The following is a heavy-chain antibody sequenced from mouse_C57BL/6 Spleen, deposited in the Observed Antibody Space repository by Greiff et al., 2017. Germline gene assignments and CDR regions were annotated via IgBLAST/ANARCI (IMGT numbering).Heavy chain of an antibody. Sequence: QVQLQQSGAELVRPGASVTLSCKASGYTFTDYEMHWVKQTPVHGLEWIGAIDPETGGTAYNQKFKGKAILTADKSSSTAYMELRSLASEDSAVYYCTRGRLQAYWGQGTLVTVSA. CDR2: IDPETGGT. CDR1: GYTFTDYE. D-gene: IGHD1-2*01. J-gene: IGHJ3*01. V-gene: IGHV1-15*01. CDR3: TRGRLQAY.